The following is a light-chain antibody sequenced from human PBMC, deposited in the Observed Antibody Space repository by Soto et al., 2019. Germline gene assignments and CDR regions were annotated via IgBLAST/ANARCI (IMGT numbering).Light chain of an antibody. CDR2: RTS. V-gene: IGKV3-20*01. CDR3: QQYNNWPPWT. Sequence: EIVLTQYPGTLSLSPGERSAVSCRASQSVSSSYLAWYQQKPGQAPRLLIYRTSNRATGIPDRFSGSGSGTEFTLTISSLQSEDFAVYYCQQYNNWPPWTFGQGTKVDIK. CDR1: QSVSSSY. J-gene: IGKJ1*01.